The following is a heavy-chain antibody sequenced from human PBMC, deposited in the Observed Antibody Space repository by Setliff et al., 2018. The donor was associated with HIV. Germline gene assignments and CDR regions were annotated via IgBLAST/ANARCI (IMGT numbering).Heavy chain of an antibody. J-gene: IGHJ4*02. D-gene: IGHD2-8*01. CDR3: VITKMLYYFDS. CDR1: GFSFSTYG. V-gene: IGHV3-30*02. CDR2: IKQDGSEK. Sequence: GGSLRLSCAASGFSFSTYGMHWVRQAPGKGLEWVANIKQDGSEKYYADSVKGRFTISRDNSKNTLYLQMNSLRVEDTAVYYCVITKMLYYFDSWGQGTLVTVSS.